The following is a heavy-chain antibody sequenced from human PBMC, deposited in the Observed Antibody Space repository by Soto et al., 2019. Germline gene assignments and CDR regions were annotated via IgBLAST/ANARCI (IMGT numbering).Heavy chain of an antibody. D-gene: IGHD3-3*01. Sequence: SGPTLVNPTQTLTLTCTFSGFPLSTSGVGVGWIRQPPGKALEWLALIYWNDDKRYSPTLKSRLTITKDTSKNQVVLTMTNMDPVDTATYYCAHTADYDFWSGYPDNWFDPWGQGTLVTVSS. CDR2: IYWNDDK. V-gene: IGHV2-5*01. CDR1: GFPLSTSGVG. CDR3: AHTADYDFWSGYPDNWFDP. J-gene: IGHJ5*02.